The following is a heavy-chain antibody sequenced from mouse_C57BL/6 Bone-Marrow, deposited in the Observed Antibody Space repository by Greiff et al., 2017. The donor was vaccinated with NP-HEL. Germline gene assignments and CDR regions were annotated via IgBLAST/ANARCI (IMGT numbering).Heavy chain of an antibody. V-gene: IGHV14-4*01. CDR2: IDPENGDT. CDR1: GFNIKDDY. D-gene: IGHD2-13*01. Sequence: VQLQQSGAELVRPGASVKLSCTASGFNIKDDYMHWVKQRPEQGLEWIGWIDPENGDTEYASKFQGKATITADTSSNTAYLQLSSLTSDDTAVYYCTRDWAWFAYWGRGTLVTVSA. J-gene: IGHJ3*01. CDR3: TRDWAWFAY.